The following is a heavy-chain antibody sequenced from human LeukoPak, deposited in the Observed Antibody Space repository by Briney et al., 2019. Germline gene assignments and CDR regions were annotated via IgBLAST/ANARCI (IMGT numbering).Heavy chain of an antibody. CDR3: ARDGSGNSNYFDF. CDR2: IYYSGST. CDR1: GGSISSYY. J-gene: IGHJ4*02. D-gene: IGHD3-10*01. Sequence: SETLSLTCTVSGGSISSYYWSWIRQPPGKGLEWIGYIYYSGSTNYNPSLKSRVTISVDTSKNQFSLKLSSVTAADTAVYYCARDGSGNSNYFDFWGQGTLVTVSS. V-gene: IGHV4-59*01.